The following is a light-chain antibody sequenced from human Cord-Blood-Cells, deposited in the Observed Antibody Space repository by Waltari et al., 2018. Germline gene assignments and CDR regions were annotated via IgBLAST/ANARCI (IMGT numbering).Light chain of an antibody. CDR2: DVS. V-gene: IGLV2-14*01. CDR1: SSDGGGYHL. J-gene: IGLJ2*01. CDR3: SSYTSSSTLVV. Sequence: QSARTQPVSVSGSPGQSITISCTVTSSDGGGYHLYSWYQQHPGKATKRMIYDVSKRPSGVSNRFSGSKSGNTASLTISGLQAEDEADYYGSSYTSSSTLVVFGGGTKLTVL.